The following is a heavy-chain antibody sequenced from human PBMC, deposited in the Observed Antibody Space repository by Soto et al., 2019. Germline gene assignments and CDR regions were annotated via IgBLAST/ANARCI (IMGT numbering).Heavy chain of an antibody. CDR1: GFTFSSYG. CDR3: ARDGVGLYSGSYNYYYYGMDV. CDR2: IWYDGSNK. J-gene: IGHJ6*02. V-gene: IGHV3-33*01. Sequence: GGSLRLSCAASGFTFSSYGMHWVRQAPGKGLEWVAVIWYDGSNKYYADSVKGRFTISRDNSKNTLYLQMNSLRAEDTAVYYCARDGVGLYSGSYNYYYYGMDVWGQGTTVTVSS. D-gene: IGHD1-26*01.